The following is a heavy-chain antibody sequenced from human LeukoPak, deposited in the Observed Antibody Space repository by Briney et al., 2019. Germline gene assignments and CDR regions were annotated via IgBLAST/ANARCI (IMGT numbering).Heavy chain of an antibody. CDR2: INHSGST. CDR1: GGSFSGYY. CDR3: ARSRGIRATGYFDY. V-gene: IGHV4-34*01. D-gene: IGHD1-26*01. Sequence: SETLSLTCAVYGGSFSGYYWSRIRQPPGKGLEWIGEINHSGSTNYNPSLKSRVTISVDTSKNQFSLMLSSVTAADTAVYYCARSRGIRATGYFDYWGQGTLVTVSS. J-gene: IGHJ4*02.